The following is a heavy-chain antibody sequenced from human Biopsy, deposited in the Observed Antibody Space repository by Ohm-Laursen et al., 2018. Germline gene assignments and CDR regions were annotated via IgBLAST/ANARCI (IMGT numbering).Heavy chain of an antibody. D-gene: IGHD3-9*01. CDR1: EGTFSNYG. J-gene: IGHJ1*01. Sequence: PVKVSCKAPEGTFSNYGVNWVRQAPGQGLEWLGGNIPILGTGNYAQKFQDRVTVAADTSTSTATMELRSLRSDDTAVYYCATKLTGYFHHWGQGTLVIVSS. CDR2: NIPILGTG. V-gene: IGHV1-69*06. CDR3: ATKLTGYFHH.